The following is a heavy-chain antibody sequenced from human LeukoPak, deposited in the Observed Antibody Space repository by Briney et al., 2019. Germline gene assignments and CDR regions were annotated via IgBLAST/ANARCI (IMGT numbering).Heavy chain of an antibody. Sequence: PSETLSLTCTVSGGSISSSSYYWGWIRQPPGKGLEWIGSIYYSGSTYYNPSLKSRVTISVDTSKNQFSLKLSSVTAADTAVYYCARLYSGSYIYWGQGTLVTVSS. CDR1: GGSISSSSYY. V-gene: IGHV4-39*07. J-gene: IGHJ4*02. D-gene: IGHD1-26*01. CDR3: ARLYSGSYIY. CDR2: IYYSGST.